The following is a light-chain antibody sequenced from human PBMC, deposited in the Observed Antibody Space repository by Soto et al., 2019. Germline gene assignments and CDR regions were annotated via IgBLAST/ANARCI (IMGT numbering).Light chain of an antibody. J-gene: IGKJ2*02. Sequence: DIQMTQSPSSLSASVGDRVTITCRASQSISSYLNWYQQKPGKAPKLLIYDASSLQSGVPSRFSGSGSGTDVTLTISSLQPEDFATYYCQQSYSTPPCTFGQGTKVDIK. CDR2: DAS. V-gene: IGKV1-39*01. CDR3: QQSYSTPPCT. CDR1: QSISSY.